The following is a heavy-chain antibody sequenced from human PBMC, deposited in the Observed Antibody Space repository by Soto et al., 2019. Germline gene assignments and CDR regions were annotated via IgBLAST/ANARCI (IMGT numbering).Heavy chain of an antibody. J-gene: IGHJ3*02. V-gene: IGHV1-69*06. D-gene: IGHD6-19*01. Sequence: QVQLEQSGAEVRKPGSSVKVSCKAAGGTFSSSAINWLRQAPGQGPEWMGGIIPTFGTSNYIPKMRGRVTITSVTTTNTAYMSVSSLTSEDTAMYYCETSEPAGHQGFEIWGQGTMVTVSA. CDR2: IIPTFGTS. CDR3: ETSEPAGHQGFEI. CDR1: GGTFSSSA.